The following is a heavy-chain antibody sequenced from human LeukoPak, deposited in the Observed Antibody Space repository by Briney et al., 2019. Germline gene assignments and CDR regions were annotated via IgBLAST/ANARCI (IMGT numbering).Heavy chain of an antibody. CDR1: GGSISSYY. J-gene: IGHJ4*02. D-gene: IGHD2-21*02. V-gene: IGHV4-59*01. Sequence: PETLSLTCTVSGGSISSYYWSWIRQPPGKGLEWIGYIYYSGSTNYNPSLKSRVTISVDTSKNQFSLKLSSVTAADTAVYYCARGPFYCGGDCYSFYYWGQGTLVTVSS. CDR3: ARGPFYCGGDCYSFYY. CDR2: IYYSGST.